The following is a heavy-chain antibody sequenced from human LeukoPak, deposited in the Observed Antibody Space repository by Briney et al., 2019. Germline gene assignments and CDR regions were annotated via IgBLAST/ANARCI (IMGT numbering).Heavy chain of an antibody. CDR2: ITFSSKTI. Sequence: PGGSLRLSCAASGFTFGDYYMSWIRQAPGKGLEWISYITFSSKTIYYADSVKGRFTISRDNAKNSLYLQMNSLRAEDTAIYYCARDPYNGNYGDSYYYYMDVWGKGTTVTISS. V-gene: IGHV3-11*04. D-gene: IGHD1-26*01. J-gene: IGHJ6*03. CDR1: GFTFGDYY. CDR3: ARDPYNGNYGDSYYYYMDV.